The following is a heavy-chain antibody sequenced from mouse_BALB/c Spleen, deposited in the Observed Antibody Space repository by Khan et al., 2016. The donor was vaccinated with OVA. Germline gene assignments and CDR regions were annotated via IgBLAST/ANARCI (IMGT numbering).Heavy chain of an antibody. J-gene: IGHJ4*01. CDR1: GYTFTSYD. V-gene: IGHV1S33*01. CDR3: AREGLRGVAVDY. Sequence: LQQSGPELVKPGALVKISCKASGYTFTSYDVNWVKQRPGQGLEWIGWIYPGDGSSKYNEKFKDKATLTADTSSSTAYMQLTSLTSENSAVDFCAREGLRGVAVDYWGQGTSVTVSS. D-gene: IGHD2-4*01. CDR2: IYPGDGSS.